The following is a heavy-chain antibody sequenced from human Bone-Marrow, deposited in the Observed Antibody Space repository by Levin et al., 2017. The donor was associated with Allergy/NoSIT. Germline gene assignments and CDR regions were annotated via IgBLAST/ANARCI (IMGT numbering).Heavy chain of an antibody. CDR1: GFSFTPYA. J-gene: IGHJ6*02. V-gene: IGHV3-30*04. CDR2: TSYDGSTR. D-gene: IGHD6-19*01. Sequence: QTGGSLRLSCIASGFSFTPYAFHWVRQAPGKGLEWVAVTSYDGSTREYADSVKGRFTISRDNSRNTVFLQMNGLTSEDTAVYYCARDFGSSGRFYALDVWGQGTTVTVSS. CDR3: ARDFGSSGRFYALDV.